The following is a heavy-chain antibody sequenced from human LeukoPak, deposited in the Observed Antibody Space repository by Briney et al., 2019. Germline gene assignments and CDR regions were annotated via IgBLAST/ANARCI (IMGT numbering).Heavy chain of an antibody. CDR3: AKPPRIAKSSMDV. J-gene: IGHJ6*03. Sequence: GESLRLSCAASGFTFSSFAMNWVRQAPGKGLQWVSSIGGSGDETNYADSVKGRFTISRDNSKNTLYLQMNSLRAEDTALYYCAKPPRIAKSSMDVWGKGTTVTVSS. V-gene: IGHV3-23*01. D-gene: IGHD6-13*01. CDR2: IGGSGDET. CDR1: GFTFSSFA.